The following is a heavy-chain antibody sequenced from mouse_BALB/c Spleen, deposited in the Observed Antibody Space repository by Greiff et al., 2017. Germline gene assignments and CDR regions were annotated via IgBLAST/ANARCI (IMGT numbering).Heavy chain of an antibody. J-gene: IGHJ4*01. CDR3: TRPYMDY. CDR2: INPSNGGT. Sequence: VKLQESGAELVKPGASVKLSCKASGYTFTSYYMYWVKQRPGQGLEWIGEINPSNGGTNFNEKFKSKATLTVDKSSSTAYMQLSSLTSEDSAVYYCTRPYMDYWGQGTSVTVSS. CDR1: GYTFTSYY. V-gene: IGHV1S81*02.